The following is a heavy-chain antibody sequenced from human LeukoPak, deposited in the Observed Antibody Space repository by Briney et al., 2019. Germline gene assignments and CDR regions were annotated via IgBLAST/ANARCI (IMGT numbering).Heavy chain of an antibody. CDR3: ARGPPNWGYDY. V-gene: IGHV1-8*01. CDR1: GYTFTSCD. CDR2: MNPNSGDT. D-gene: IGHD7-27*01. Sequence: ASVKVSCKASGYTFTSCDFNWVRQATGQRPEWMGWMNPNSGDTGYAQKFQDRVTMTRNTSISTAYMELSSLRSDDTAVYYCARGPPNWGYDYWGPGTLVTVSS. J-gene: IGHJ4*02.